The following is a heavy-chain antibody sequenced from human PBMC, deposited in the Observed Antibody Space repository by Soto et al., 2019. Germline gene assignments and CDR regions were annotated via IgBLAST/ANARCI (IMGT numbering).Heavy chain of an antibody. V-gene: IGHV1-46*01. Sequence: ASVKVSCKASGYTFTSYYMHWVRQAPGQGLEWMGIINPSGGSTSYAQKFQGRVTMTRDTSTSTVYMELSSLRSEDTAVYYCAREIVLMVYAIERPSPNGMDVWGQGTTVTVSS. CDR2: INPSGGST. D-gene: IGHD2-8*01. J-gene: IGHJ6*02. CDR3: AREIVLMVYAIERPSPNGMDV. CDR1: GYTFTSYY.